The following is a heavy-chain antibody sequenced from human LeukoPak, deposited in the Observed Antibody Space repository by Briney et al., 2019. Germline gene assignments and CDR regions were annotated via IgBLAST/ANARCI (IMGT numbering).Heavy chain of an antibody. D-gene: IGHD1-26*01. V-gene: IGHV4-34*01. Sequence: SETLSLTCAVHGGSFSGYYWSWIRQPPGKGLEWIGEINHSGSTNYNPSLKSRVTISVDTSKNQFSLKLSSVTAADTAVYYCAREAVPSGSPDDAEYFQHWGQGTLVTVSS. CDR2: INHSGST. CDR3: AREAVPSGSPDDAEYFQH. CDR1: GGSFSGYY. J-gene: IGHJ1*01.